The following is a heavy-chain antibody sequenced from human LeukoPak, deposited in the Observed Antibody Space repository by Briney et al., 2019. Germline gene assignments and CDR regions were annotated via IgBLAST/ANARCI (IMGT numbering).Heavy chain of an antibody. CDR1: GFTFSDYY. Sequence: GGSLRLSCAVSGFTFSDYYMSWIRQAPGKGLEWVSYISSSGSTIYYADSVKGRFTISRGNAKNSLYLQMNSLRAEDTAVYYCASWSWYYDFWSGYLDYWGQGTLVTVSS. J-gene: IGHJ4*02. CDR2: ISSSGSTI. V-gene: IGHV3-11*01. CDR3: ASWSWYYDFWSGYLDY. D-gene: IGHD3-3*01.